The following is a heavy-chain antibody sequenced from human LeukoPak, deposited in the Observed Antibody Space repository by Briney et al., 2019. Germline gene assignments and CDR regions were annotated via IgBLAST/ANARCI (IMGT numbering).Heavy chain of an antibody. CDR1: GFTFGGYG. J-gene: IGHJ4*02. V-gene: IGHV3-33*01. CDR2: IWYDGSNK. Sequence: GRSLRLSCAASGFTFGGYGMHWVRQAPGKGLEWVAVIWYDGSNKYYADSVKGRFTISRDNSKNTLYLQMNSLRAEDTAVYYCARGAEYYYDSSGYLPPVLRSYYFDYWGQGTLVTVSS. D-gene: IGHD3-22*01. CDR3: ARGAEYYYDSSGYLPPVLRSYYFDY.